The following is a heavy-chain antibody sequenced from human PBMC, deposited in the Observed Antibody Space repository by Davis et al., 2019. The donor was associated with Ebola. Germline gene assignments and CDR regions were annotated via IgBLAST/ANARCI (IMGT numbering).Heavy chain of an antibody. V-gene: IGHV4-34*01. CDR2: IYHSGST. D-gene: IGHD1-26*01. CDR1: GFTFSDYY. J-gene: IGHJ5*02. CDR3: ARDSSGSYLGWFDP. Sequence: ESLKISCAASGFTFSDYYMSWIRQPPGKGLEWIGEIYHSGSTNYNPSLKSRVTISVDKSKNQFSLKLSSVTAADTAVYYCARDSSGSYLGWFDPWGQGTLVTVSS.